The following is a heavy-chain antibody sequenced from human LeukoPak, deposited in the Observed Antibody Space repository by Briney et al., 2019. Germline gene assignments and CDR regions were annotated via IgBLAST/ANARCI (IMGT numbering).Heavy chain of an antibody. CDR1: GGSFSGYY. J-gene: IGHJ3*02. D-gene: IGHD4-23*01. V-gene: IGHV4-34*01. CDR2: INHSGST. CDR3: ARNSSADAFDI. Sequence: KPSETLSLTCAVYGGSFSGYYWSCIRQPPGKGLEWIGEINHSGSTNYNPSLKSRVTISVDTSKNQCSLKLSSVTAADTAVYYCARNSSADAFDIWGQETRFTVSS.